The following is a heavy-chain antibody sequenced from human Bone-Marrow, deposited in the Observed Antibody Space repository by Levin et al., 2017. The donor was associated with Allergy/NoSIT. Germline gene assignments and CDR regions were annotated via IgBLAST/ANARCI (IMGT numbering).Heavy chain of an antibody. CDR3: ARDGYCSSTSCYPWFDP. D-gene: IGHD2-2*03. V-gene: IGHV3-21*01. CDR2: ISSSSSYI. CDR1: GFTFSSYS. Sequence: GGSLRLSCAASGFTFSSYSMNWVRQAPGKGLEWVSSISSSSSYIYYADSVKGRFTISRDNAKNSLYLQMNSLRAEDTAVYYCARDGYCSSTSCYPWFDPWGQGTLVTVSS. J-gene: IGHJ5*02.